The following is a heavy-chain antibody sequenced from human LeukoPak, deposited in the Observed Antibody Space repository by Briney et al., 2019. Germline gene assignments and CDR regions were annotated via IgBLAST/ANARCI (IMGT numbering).Heavy chain of an antibody. CDR1: GFTFSSYA. D-gene: IGHD6-13*01. CDR2: ISRNGGST. Sequence: GGSLRLSCSASGFTFSSYAMHWVRQAPGKGLEYVSAISRNGGSTFHADSVKGRFTISRDNSKNTLYLQMSSLRAEDTAVLYCARERSDSSSWYVFDYWGQGTLVTVSS. V-gene: IGHV3-64D*06. J-gene: IGHJ4*02. CDR3: ARERSDSSSWYVFDY.